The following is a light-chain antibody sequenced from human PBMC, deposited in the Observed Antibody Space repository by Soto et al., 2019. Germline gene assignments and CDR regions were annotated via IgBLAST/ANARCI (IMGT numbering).Light chain of an antibody. Sequence: VLTQPRSVSAAPGQKFPVSCSRTSSNIGNNYVSWGQQRAVTTPKLLMYDNNKRPSGIPDLFSDSKSGTSATLSITVLQEVDEADYYLVAWEGSLAAYVFGNGANLTV. CDR3: VAWEGSLAAYV. CDR2: DNN. V-gene: IGLV1-51*01. CDR1: SSNIGNNY. J-gene: IGLJ1*01.